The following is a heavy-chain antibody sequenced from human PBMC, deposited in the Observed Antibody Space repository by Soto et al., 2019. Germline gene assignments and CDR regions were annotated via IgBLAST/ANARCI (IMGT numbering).Heavy chain of an antibody. CDR3: TRGDSSSWRPHFDY. Sequence: PSETMCVTCTVSGGSISSGSCYWSWNRQPPGKGLEWIGFIHHSGSTNYNPSLKSRLTMSVDTSKNQFSLKLSSVTAADTAVYYCTRGDSSSWRPHFDYWGQGTLVTVSS. CDR1: GGSISSGSCY. D-gene: IGHD6-13*01. V-gene: IGHV4-61*01. CDR2: IHHSGST. J-gene: IGHJ4*02.